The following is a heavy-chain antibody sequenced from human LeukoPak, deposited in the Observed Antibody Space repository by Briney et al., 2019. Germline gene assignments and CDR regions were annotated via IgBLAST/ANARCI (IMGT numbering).Heavy chain of an antibody. CDR1: GFTFSSYN. Sequence: PGGSLRLSCAASGFTFSSYNMMWVRQAPGKGLEGISYISSSRSTRYYADSVKGRFTISRDNGKNSLYLQMNSLTDEDTAVYYCARSGYCTGGSCYGGSVDYWGQGTLVTVSS. CDR2: ISSSRSTR. D-gene: IGHD2-15*01. CDR3: ARSGYCTGGSCYGGSVDY. V-gene: IGHV3-48*02. J-gene: IGHJ4*02.